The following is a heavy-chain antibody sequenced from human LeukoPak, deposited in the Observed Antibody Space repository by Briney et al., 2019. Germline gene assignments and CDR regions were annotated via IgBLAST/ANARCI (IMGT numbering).Heavy chain of an antibody. Sequence: PSETLSLTCTVSGGSISSYYWSWIRQPPGKGLEWIGYIYYSGSTNYSPSLKSRVTISVDTSKNQFSLKLSSVTAADTAVYYCARDRYSYGLFDYWGQGTLVTVSS. CDR2: IYYSGST. V-gene: IGHV4-59*01. J-gene: IGHJ4*02. D-gene: IGHD5-18*01. CDR1: GGSISSYY. CDR3: ARDRYSYGLFDY.